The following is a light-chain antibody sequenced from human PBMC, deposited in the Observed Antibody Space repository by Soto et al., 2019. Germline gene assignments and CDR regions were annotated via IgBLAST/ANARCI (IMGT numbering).Light chain of an antibody. Sequence: EIVLTQSPATLSLSPGERATLSCRASQSVSIYLAWYRQKPGQAPGLLIYDSSSRATGIAARFSGSGSGTDFTLTISSLEPEDSAVYYCQQRYNWPHTFDQGTKLEIK. CDR2: DSS. CDR3: QQRYNWPHT. CDR1: QSVSIY. J-gene: IGKJ2*01. V-gene: IGKV3-11*01.